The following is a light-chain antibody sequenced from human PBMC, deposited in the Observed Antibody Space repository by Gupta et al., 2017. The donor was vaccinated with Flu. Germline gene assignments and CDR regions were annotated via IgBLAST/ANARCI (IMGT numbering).Light chain of an antibody. Sequence: SYELTQPPSVSVSPGQTASITCSGDKLGDKYACWYQQKPGQSPVLVIYQDSKRPSGIPERFSGSNFGNTATLTISGTQAMDEADYYCQAWDSFYVFGTGTKVTVL. CDR3: QAWDSFYV. J-gene: IGLJ1*01. V-gene: IGLV3-1*01. CDR1: KLGDKY. CDR2: QDS.